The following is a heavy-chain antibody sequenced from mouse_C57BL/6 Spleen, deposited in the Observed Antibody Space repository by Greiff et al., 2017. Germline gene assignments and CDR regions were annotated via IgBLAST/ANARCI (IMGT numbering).Heavy chain of an antibody. CDR3: AREDDGYIPFAY. J-gene: IGHJ3*01. Sequence: QVQLQQPGAELVKPGASVKLSCKASGYTFTSYWMHWVKQRPGQGLEWIGMIHPKSGSTNYNEKFKSKATLTVDKSSSTAYMQLSSLTSDDSAVYYCAREDDGYIPFAYWGQGTLVTVSA. V-gene: IGHV1-64*01. CDR1: GYTFTSYW. D-gene: IGHD2-3*01. CDR2: IHPKSGST.